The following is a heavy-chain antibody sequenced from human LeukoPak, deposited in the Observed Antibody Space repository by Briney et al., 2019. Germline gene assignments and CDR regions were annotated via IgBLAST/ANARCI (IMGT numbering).Heavy chain of an antibody. Sequence: KPSETLSLTCAVSGYSISSGYYWGWIRQPPGKGLEWIGSIYHSGSTYYNPSLKSRVTISVDTSKNQFSLKLSSVTAADTAVYYCARSIAVAGTVFDYWGQGTLVTVSS. CDR1: GYSISSGYY. CDR2: IYHSGST. D-gene: IGHD6-19*01. V-gene: IGHV4-38-2*01. CDR3: ARSIAVAGTVFDY. J-gene: IGHJ4*02.